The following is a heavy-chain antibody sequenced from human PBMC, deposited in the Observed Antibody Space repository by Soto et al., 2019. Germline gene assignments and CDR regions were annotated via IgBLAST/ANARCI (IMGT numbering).Heavy chain of an antibody. J-gene: IGHJ5*02. Sequence: GASVKVSCKASGYTFTSYAMHWVRQAPGQRLEWMGWINAGNGNTKYSQKFQGRVTITRDTSASTAYMELSSLRSEDTAVYYCARDYYDSSGYYYSGNWFDPWGQGTLVTVS. CDR1: GYTFTSYA. CDR3: ARDYYDSSGYYYSGNWFDP. D-gene: IGHD3-22*01. CDR2: INAGNGNT. V-gene: IGHV1-3*01.